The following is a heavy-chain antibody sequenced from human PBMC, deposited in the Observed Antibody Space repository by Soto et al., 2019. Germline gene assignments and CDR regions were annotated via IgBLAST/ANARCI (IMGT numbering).Heavy chain of an antibody. CDR3: ARDLRCCGLDV. CDR2: IFYSGSS. D-gene: IGHD3-9*01. Sequence: SETLSLTCNVSGASMRSYSWTWMRLSPGKGLEWIGDIFYSGSSNLNPSLRSRLSISIATSKNKFSLMLKSVTAADTAVYYCARDLRCCGLDVWGQGTTVTVSS. V-gene: IGHV4-59*01. CDR1: GASMRSYS. J-gene: IGHJ6*02.